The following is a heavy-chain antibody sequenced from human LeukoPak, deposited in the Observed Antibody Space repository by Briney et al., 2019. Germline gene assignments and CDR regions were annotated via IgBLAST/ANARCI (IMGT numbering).Heavy chain of an antibody. CDR3: AKDRTVGASYWYFDL. J-gene: IGHJ2*01. D-gene: IGHD1-26*01. V-gene: IGHV3-74*01. Sequence: GGSLRLSCAASGFTFSNYWMHWVRQAPGKGLVWVSRIHSDGSSTTSADSVKGRFTISRDSSKNTLFLHMNTLRAEDTAIYYCAKDRTVGASYWYFDLWGRGTLVTVSS. CDR2: IHSDGSST. CDR1: GFTFSNYW.